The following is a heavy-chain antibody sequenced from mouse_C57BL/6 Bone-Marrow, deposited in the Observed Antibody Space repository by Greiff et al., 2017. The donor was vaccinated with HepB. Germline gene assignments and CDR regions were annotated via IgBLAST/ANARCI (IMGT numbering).Heavy chain of an antibody. CDR2: VNPYNVGT. V-gene: IGHV1-19*01. CDR3: AGGGLRGGAWFAY. J-gene: IGHJ3*01. CDR1: GYTFTDYY. Sequence: EVQLQQSGPVLVKPGASVQMSCKASGYTFTDYYMNWVKQSHGKSREWIGVVNPYNVGTSYNQKFKGKATLTVDQSSRTAYMERNSLTSEDAAVCYGAGGGLRGGAWFAYGGQGTLVTVSA. D-gene: IGHD2-4*01.